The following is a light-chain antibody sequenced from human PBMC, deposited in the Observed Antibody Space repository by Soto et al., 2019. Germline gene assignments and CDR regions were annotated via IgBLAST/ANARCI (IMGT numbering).Light chain of an antibody. CDR3: QQTYSTPYT. CDR1: QSISTY. V-gene: IGKV1-39*01. J-gene: IGKJ2*01. Sequence: DTKMTQSPSPLSASVGDRVTITCRASQSISTYLNWYQQKPGKAPNLLISAASSLQSGVPSRFSGRGSGTDFTLTISRLQPEDFAIYYCQQTYSTPYTFGQGTKVDIK. CDR2: AAS.